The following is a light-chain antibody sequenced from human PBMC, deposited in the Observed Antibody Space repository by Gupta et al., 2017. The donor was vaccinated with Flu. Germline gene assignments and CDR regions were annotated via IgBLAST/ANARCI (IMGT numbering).Light chain of an antibody. CDR2: GNT. Sequence: QSVLTQPPSVSGAPGPTVTVSCTGSSSNTETRYDVHWYQQLPRTAPKLLIYGNTNRPSGVPDRFSGSKSGTSASLVITGLQAEDEADYYCQSYDSSRGGSKVFGGGTKLTVL. CDR1: SSNTETRYD. V-gene: IGLV1-40*01. CDR3: QSYDSSRGGSKV. J-gene: IGLJ2*01.